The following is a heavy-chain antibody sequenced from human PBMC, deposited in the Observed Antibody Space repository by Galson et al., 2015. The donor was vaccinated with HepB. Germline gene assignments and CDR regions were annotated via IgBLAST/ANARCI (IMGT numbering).Heavy chain of an antibody. D-gene: IGHD4-17*01. CDR1: GFTFSSYW. CDR3: ARDLGPTTVTTRAYFDY. J-gene: IGHJ4*02. CDR2: IKQDGSEK. V-gene: IGHV3-7*03. Sequence: SLRLSCAASGFTFSSYWMSWVRQAPGKGLGWVANIKQDGSEKYYVDSVKGRFTISRDNAKSSLYLQMNSLRAEDTAVYYCARDLGPTTVTTRAYFDYWGQGTLVTVSS.